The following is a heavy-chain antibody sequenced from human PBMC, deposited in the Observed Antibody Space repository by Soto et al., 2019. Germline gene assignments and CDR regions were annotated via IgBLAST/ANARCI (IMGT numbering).Heavy chain of an antibody. Sequence: QVQLVESGGGVVQPGRSLRLSCAASGFTFSSYGMHWVRQAPGKGLEWVAVISYDGSNKYYADSVKGRFTISSDNSKNTLYLQMNSLRAEDTAVYYCAKGVTMVRGVILDWFDPWGQGPLVTVSS. V-gene: IGHV3-30*18. D-gene: IGHD3-10*01. CDR2: ISYDGSNK. CDR3: AKGVTMVRGVILDWFDP. J-gene: IGHJ5*02. CDR1: GFTFSSYG.